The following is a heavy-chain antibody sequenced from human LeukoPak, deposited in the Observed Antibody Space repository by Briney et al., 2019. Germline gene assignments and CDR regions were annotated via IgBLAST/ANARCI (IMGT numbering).Heavy chain of an antibody. CDR1: GGAFDFIT. CDR3: ARGILCAGDNCNPPNSAAYYYMDV. J-gene: IGHJ6*02. D-gene: IGHD5-24*01. CDR2: LHTINDAR. V-gene: IGHV1-69*06. Sequence: ASVNVSCYGSGGAFDFITISWLRQPPAQGLGLLGVLHTINDARQYAQRFEGRVTITADKLTTTAYLELGGQTSEDTAVYYCARGILCAGDNCNPPNSAAYYYMDVWGQGTRVTV.